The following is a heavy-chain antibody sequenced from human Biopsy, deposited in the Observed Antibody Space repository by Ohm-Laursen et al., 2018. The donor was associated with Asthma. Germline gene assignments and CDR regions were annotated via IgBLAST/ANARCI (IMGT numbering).Heavy chain of an antibody. V-gene: IGHV3-33*01. CDR2: IWYDGSNK. D-gene: IGHD6-19*01. CDR3: ARDREYSSGWYQPLFDY. CDR1: GFTFSSYG. J-gene: IGHJ4*02. Sequence: SLRLSCTASGFTFSSYGMHWVRQAPGKGLEWVAVIWYDGSNKYYADSVKGRFTISRDNSKNTLYLQMNSLRAEDTAVYYCARDREYSSGWYQPLFDYWGQGTLVTVSS.